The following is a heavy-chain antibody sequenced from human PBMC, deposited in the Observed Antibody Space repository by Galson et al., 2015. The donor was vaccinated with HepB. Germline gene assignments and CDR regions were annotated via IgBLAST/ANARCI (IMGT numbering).Heavy chain of an antibody. CDR3: ARGFMVRGADAFDI. V-gene: IGHV3-30-3*01. CDR1: GFTFSSYA. D-gene: IGHD3-10*01. J-gene: IGHJ3*02. Sequence: SLRLSCAASGFTFSSYAMHWVRQAPGKGLEWVAVISYDGSNKYYADSVKGRFTISRDNSKNTLYLQMNSLRAEDTAVYYCARGFMVRGADAFDIWGQGTMVTVSS. CDR2: ISYDGSNK.